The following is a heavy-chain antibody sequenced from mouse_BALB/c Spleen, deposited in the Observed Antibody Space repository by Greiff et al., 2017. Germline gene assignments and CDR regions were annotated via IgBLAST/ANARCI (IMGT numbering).Heavy chain of an antibody. CDR2: ISTYYGDA. V-gene: IGHV1S137*01. D-gene: IGHD1-1*01. CDR3: ARGYYGSSYDWYFDV. J-gene: IGHJ1*01. CDR1: GYTFTDYA. Sequence: VQLQQSGAELVRPGVSVKISCKGSGYTFTDYAMHWVKQSHAKSLEWIGVISTYYGDASYNQKFKGKATMTVDKSSSTAYMELARLTSEDSAIYYCARGYYGSSYDWYFDVWGAGTTVTVSS.